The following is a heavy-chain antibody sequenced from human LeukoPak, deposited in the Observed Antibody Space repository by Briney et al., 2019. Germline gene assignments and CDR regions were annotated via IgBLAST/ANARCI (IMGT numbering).Heavy chain of an antibody. CDR1: GYTLTGYY. CDR3: ARADSSGYSWTFDY. J-gene: IGHJ4*02. CDR2: INPNSGGT. V-gene: IGHV1-2*02. D-gene: IGHD3-22*01. Sequence: ASVKVSCKASGYTLTGYYIHWVRQAPGQGLEWMGWINPNSGGTKYTQKFQGRVTMTTNTSTSTAYIELSRLRSDDTAVYYCARADSSGYSWTFDYWGQGTLVTVSS.